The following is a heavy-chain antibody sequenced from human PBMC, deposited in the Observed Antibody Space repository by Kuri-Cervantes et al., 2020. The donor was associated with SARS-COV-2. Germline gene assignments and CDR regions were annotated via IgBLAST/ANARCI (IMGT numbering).Heavy chain of an antibody. Sequence: GGSLRLSCSASGFTFNPYWMHWVRQVPGKGLVWVSRTNTDGSSTSNADSVKGRFTISRDNAKNTLYLQMNSLRAEDTAVYYCARARYYDFWSGYYILDYWGQGTLVTVSS. J-gene: IGHJ4*02. CDR2: TNTDGSST. CDR3: ARARYYDFWSGYYILDY. D-gene: IGHD3-3*01. CDR1: GFTFNPYW. V-gene: IGHV3-74*01.